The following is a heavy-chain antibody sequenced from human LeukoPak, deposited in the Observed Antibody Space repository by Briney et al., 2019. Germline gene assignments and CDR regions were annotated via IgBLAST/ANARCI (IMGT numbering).Heavy chain of an antibody. D-gene: IGHD5-12*01. CDR2: ISGSGDST. CDR1: GFTFSSYA. V-gene: IGHV3-23*01. Sequence: PGGSLRLSCAASGFTFSSYAMSWVRQAPGKGLEWVSAISGSGDSTYYADSVKGRFTISRDNSKNTLYLQMNGLRAEDTALYYCAKEDGYSGYDNFDYWGQGTLVTVSS. CDR3: AKEDGYSGYDNFDY. J-gene: IGHJ4*02.